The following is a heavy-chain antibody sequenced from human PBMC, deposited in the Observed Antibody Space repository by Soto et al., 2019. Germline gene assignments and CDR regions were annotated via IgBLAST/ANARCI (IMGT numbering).Heavy chain of an antibody. Sequence: GESLKISCAASGFTFSNAWMSWVRQAPGKGLEWVGRIKSKTDGGTTDYAAPVKGRFTISRDDSKNTLYLQMNSLKTEDTAVYYCTTGLTGTTYYYYYYMDVWGKGTTVTVSS. CDR1: GFTFSNAW. D-gene: IGHD1-7*01. CDR2: IKSKTDGGTT. V-gene: IGHV3-15*01. CDR3: TTGLTGTTYYYYYYMDV. J-gene: IGHJ6*03.